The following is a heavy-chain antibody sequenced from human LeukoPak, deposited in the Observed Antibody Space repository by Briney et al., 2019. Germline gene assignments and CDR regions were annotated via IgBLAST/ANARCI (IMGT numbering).Heavy chain of an antibody. V-gene: IGHV3-53*01. CDR3: AKDGGSSGWPFDY. CDR2: IYSGGST. CDR1: GFTVSSNY. Sequence: PGGSLRLSCAASGFTVSSNYMSWVRQAPGKGLEWVSVIYSGGSTYYADSVKGRFTISRDNSKNALYLQVNSLRAEDTAVYYCAKDGGSSGWPFDYWGQGTLVTVSS. D-gene: IGHD6-19*01. J-gene: IGHJ4*02.